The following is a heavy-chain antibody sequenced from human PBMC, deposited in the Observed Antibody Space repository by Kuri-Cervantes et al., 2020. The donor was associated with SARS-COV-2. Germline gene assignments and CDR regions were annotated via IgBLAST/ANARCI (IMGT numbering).Heavy chain of an antibody. Sequence: GESLKISCAASGFTFSSYSMNWVRQAPGKGLEWVANIKQDGSEKYYVDSVKGRFTISRDNAKNSLYLQMNSLRAEDTAVYYCVRGVRSIAAHHAFDIWGQGTMVTVSS. CDR2: IKQDGSEK. J-gene: IGHJ3*02. CDR3: VRGVRSIAAHHAFDI. CDR1: GFTFSSYS. V-gene: IGHV3-7*01. D-gene: IGHD6-6*01.